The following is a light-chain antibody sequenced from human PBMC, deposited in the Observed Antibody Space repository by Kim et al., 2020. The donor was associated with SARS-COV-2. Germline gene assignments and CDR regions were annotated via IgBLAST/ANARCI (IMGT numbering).Light chain of an antibody. J-gene: IGKJ1*01. CDR1: QSVSTN. V-gene: IGKV3-15*01. CDR3: QQYNNFRT. Sequence: GSPGERATLSCRASQSVSTNLVWYQQKPGQAPRLLIYGASTRATGIPARFSGSGSGTEFTLTISSLQSEDFAVYYCQQYNNFRTFGQGTKVDIK. CDR2: GAS.